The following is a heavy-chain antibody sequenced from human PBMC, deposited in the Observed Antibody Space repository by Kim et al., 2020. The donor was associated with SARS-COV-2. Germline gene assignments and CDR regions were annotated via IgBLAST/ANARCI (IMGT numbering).Heavy chain of an antibody. Sequence: GESLKISCKGSGYSFTSYWISWVRQMPGKGLEWMGRIDPSDSYTNYSPSFQGHVTISADKSISTAYLQWSSLKASDTAMYYCARQGGDDYGGNSGADAFDIWGQGTMVTVSS. CDR3: ARQGGDDYGGNSGADAFDI. V-gene: IGHV5-10-1*01. J-gene: IGHJ3*02. D-gene: IGHD4-17*01. CDR2: IDPSDSYT. CDR1: GYSFTSYW.